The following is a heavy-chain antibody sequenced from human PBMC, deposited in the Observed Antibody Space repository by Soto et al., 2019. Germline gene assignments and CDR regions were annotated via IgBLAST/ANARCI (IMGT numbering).Heavy chain of an antibody. J-gene: IGHJ4*02. CDR1: GGSISSNSYN. CDR2: IYYSGST. Sequence: QLQLQESGPGLVKPSETLSLTCTVSGGSISSNSYNWGWIRQPPGKGLEWIGSIYYSGSTYYNPSLTRRVTISVDTSKNQFSLKLSSVTAADKAVYYCARRGYSGYDWPFDYWGQGTLATVSS. CDR3: ARRGYSGYDWPFDY. D-gene: IGHD5-12*01. V-gene: IGHV4-39*01.